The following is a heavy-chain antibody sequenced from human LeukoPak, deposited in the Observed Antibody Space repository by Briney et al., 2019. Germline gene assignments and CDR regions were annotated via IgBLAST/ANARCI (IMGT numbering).Heavy chain of an antibody. Sequence: GGSLRLSCTASGFSFSGHWMHWARQLPGKGLVWVSRISPTGSTTSYADSGKGRFTVSRDNAKNTLYLQVNNLRAEDTAVYYCARGPNSNWSGLDFWGQGTLVTVSS. CDR1: GFSFSGHW. J-gene: IGHJ4*02. V-gene: IGHV3-74*01. CDR3: ARGPNSNWSGLDF. CDR2: ISPTGSTT. D-gene: IGHD6-6*01.